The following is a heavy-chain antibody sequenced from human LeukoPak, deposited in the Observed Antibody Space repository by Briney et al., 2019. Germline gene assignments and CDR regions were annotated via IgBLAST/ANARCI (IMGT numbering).Heavy chain of an antibody. CDR1: GFTFSDYY. CDR2: ISSSGSTI. Sequence: GGSLRLSCAASGFTFSDYYMSWIRQAPGKGLEWVSNISSSGSTIYYADSVKGRFTISRDNAKNSLYLQMNSLRAEDTAVYYCARRRYDILTGSVEVGDYWGQGTLVTVSS. CDR3: ARRRYDILTGSVEVGDY. J-gene: IGHJ4*02. D-gene: IGHD3-9*01. V-gene: IGHV3-11*04.